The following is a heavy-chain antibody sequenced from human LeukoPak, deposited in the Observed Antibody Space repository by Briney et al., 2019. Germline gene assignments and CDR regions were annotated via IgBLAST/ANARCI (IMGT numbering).Heavy chain of an antibody. Sequence: GSVKVSCKASGYTFPSYFMHWVRQAPGQGLEWMGIINPTGGSTTYAQKFQGRVTMTRDTSTSTVYMELSSLRSDDTAVYCCARTAARRFDYWGQGTLVTVSS. CDR1: GYTFPSYF. V-gene: IGHV1-46*01. CDR2: INPTGGST. J-gene: IGHJ4*02. CDR3: ARTAARRFDY. D-gene: IGHD6-6*01.